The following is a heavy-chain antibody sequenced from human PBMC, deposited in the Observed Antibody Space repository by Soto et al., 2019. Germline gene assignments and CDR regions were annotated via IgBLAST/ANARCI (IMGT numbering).Heavy chain of an antibody. D-gene: IGHD6-13*01. V-gene: IGHV2-5*08. CDR3: ALEGIAAAGWFDP. Sequence: TLSLTCTVSGGSISSYYWSWIRQPPGKALEWLALIYWDDDKRYSPSLKSRLTITKDTSKNQVVLTMTNMDPVDTATYYCALEGIAAAGWFDPWGQGTLVTVSS. J-gene: IGHJ5*02. CDR2: IYWDDDK. CDR1: GGSISSYYW.